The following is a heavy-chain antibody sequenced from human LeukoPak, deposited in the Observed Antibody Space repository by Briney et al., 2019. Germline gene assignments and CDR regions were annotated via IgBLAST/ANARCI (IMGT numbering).Heavy chain of an antibody. CDR1: GYSFTGYF. V-gene: IGHV1-2*06. J-gene: IGHJ6*02. CDR2: IDPNSGGT. Sequence: ASVKVSCKASGYSFTGYFIHWVRQAPGQGLEWMGRIDPNSGGTSYAQKFQGRVTVTRDTSITTAYMEITSLRSDDTAVYCASAVMYRYYYYYGLDVWGQGTTVTVSS. D-gene: IGHD1-1*01. CDR3: SAVMYRYYYYYGLDV.